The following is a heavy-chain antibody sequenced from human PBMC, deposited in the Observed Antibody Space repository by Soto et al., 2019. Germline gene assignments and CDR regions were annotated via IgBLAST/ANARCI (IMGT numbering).Heavy chain of an antibody. D-gene: IGHD3-3*01. V-gene: IGHV3-30*14. CDR1: QFTFSSFT. Sequence: VQLLESGGGFVQPGKSLRVSCAASQFTFSSFTMHWIRQAPGKGLEWVAVISNDGRNKFYADSVKGRFTISRDNSKNTFFLQMNSLTSEDTAVYYCARGGSYTFWNGSIGTYWGQGTLVTVSS. CDR2: ISNDGRNK. CDR3: ARGGSYTFWNGSIGTY. J-gene: IGHJ4*02.